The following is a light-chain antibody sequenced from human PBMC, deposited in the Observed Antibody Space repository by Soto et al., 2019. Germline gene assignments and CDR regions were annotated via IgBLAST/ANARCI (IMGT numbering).Light chain of an antibody. J-gene: IGKJ4*01. Sequence: EIVLTQSPGTLSVSPGERATLSCRASQSVGRNYLAWYQQKPGQAPRLLIYGASRRATGIPDRFSGSASGTDFTLTISRLEPEDFAVYYCQQYAASPLTFGGGTKVETK. CDR1: QSVGRNY. CDR3: QQYAASPLT. V-gene: IGKV3-20*01. CDR2: GAS.